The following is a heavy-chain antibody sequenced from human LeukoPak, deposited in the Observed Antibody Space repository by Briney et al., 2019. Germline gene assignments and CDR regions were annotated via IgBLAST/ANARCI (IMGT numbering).Heavy chain of an antibody. D-gene: IGHD3-16*02. CDR3: ARGTAGSYRL. CDR2: ISYDGSNK. CDR1: GFTFRSYA. Sequence: RSLRLSCAASGFTFRSYAMHWVRQAPGKGLEWVAVISYDGSNKYYADSVKGRFTISRDNSKNTLYLQMNSLRAEDTAVYYCARGTAGSYRLWGQGTLVTVSS. J-gene: IGHJ4*02. V-gene: IGHV3-30*04.